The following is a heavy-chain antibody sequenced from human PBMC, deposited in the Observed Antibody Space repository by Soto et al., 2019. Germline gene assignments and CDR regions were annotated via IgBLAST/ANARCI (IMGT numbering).Heavy chain of an antibody. D-gene: IGHD2-15*01. CDR2: IKRRADGGTT. V-gene: IGHV3-15*01. Sequence: EVQLVESGGGLVKPGGSLSLSCAASGFTFRNVWMSWVRQAPGKGLEWVGRIKRRADGGTTDYATPVRGRFTVSSDDSKNTLYLQMNSLKTEDTAVYYCTAGYCSGGSCYSVVYWGQGTLVTVSS. J-gene: IGHJ4*02. CDR3: TAGYCSGGSCYSVVY. CDR1: GFTFRNVW.